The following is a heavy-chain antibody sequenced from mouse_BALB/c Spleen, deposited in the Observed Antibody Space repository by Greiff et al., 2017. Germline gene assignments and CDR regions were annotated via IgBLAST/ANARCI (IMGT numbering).Heavy chain of an antibody. Sequence: EVKVVESGGGLVQPGGSRKLSCAASGFTFSSFGMHWVRQAPEKGLEWVAYISSGSSTIYYADTVKGRFTISRDNPKNTLFLQMTSLRSEDTAMYYCARSRDYDLYYAMDYWGQGTSVTVSS. CDR1: GFTFSSFG. CDR3: ARSRDYDLYYAMDY. CDR2: ISSGSSTI. D-gene: IGHD2-4*01. J-gene: IGHJ4*01. V-gene: IGHV5-17*02.